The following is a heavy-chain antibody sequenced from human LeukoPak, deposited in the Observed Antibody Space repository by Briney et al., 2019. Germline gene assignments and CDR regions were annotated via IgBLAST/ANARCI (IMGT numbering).Heavy chain of an antibody. V-gene: IGHV3-48*01. CDR2: IGSSSTTI. Sequence: GGSLRLSCAASGFNFDDYSINWVRQAPGKGLEWLSYIGSSSTTIYYADSVKGRFTISRDNAKNSVYLQMNSLRAKDTAVYYCARDGGSSWYGAFDIWGQGTMVTVSS. CDR3: ARDGGSSWYGAFDI. J-gene: IGHJ3*02. CDR1: GFNFDDYS. D-gene: IGHD6-13*01.